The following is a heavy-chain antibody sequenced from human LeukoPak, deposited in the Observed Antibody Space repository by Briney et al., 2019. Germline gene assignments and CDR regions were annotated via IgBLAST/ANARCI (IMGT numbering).Heavy chain of an antibody. CDR3: ARGRNYYGSGSYSGNWFDP. V-gene: IGHV4-34*01. CDR2: INHSGST. J-gene: IGHJ5*02. D-gene: IGHD3-10*01. CDR1: GGSFSGYY. Sequence: PSETLSLTFAVYGGSFSGYYWSWIRQPPGKGLEWIGEINHSGSTNYNPSLKSRVTISVDTSKNQFSLKLSSVTAADTAVYYCARGRNYYGSGSYSGNWFDPWGQGTLVTVSS.